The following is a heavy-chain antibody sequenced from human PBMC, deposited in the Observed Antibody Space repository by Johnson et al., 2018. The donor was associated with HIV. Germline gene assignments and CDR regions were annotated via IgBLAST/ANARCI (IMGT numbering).Heavy chain of an antibody. V-gene: IGHV3-7*03. J-gene: IGHJ3*02. CDR1: GFTFSNAW. Sequence: VQLVESGGGLVQPGGSLRLSCAASGFTFSNAWMNWVRQAPGKGLEWVANIKQDGSEKYYVDSVKGRFTISRDNAKNSLYLQMNSLRAEDTAVYYCAERSPILRAFDIWGQGTMVTVSS. CDR2: IKQDGSEK. CDR3: AERSPILRAFDI.